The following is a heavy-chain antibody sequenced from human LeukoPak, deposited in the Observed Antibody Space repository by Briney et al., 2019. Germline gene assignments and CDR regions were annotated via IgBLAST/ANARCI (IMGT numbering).Heavy chain of an antibody. Sequence: PGGSLILSCAASGFIFISYGMHWVRPAPGKGLEWVGVISDDGRRKDYADSVKGRFTISRDNSKDTLYLQMNSLRAEDTAVYYCAKRPSDYGDYVSYFDYWGQGTLVTVSS. CDR3: AKRPSDYGDYVSYFDY. V-gene: IGHV3-30*18. J-gene: IGHJ4*02. CDR2: ISDDGRRK. CDR1: GFIFISYG. D-gene: IGHD4-17*01.